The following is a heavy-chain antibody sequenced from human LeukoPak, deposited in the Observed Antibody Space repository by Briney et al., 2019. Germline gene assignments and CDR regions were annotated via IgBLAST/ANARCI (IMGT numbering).Heavy chain of an antibody. J-gene: IGHJ4*02. V-gene: IGHV1-8*02. CDR2: MNPNSGNT. Sequence: ASVKVSCKASGYSFTGHYMHWVRQATGQGLEWMGWMNPNSGNTGYAQKFQGRVNMTRNTSISTAYMELSSLRSEDTAVYYCARKFLGSRGYYFDYWGQGTLVTVSS. D-gene: IGHD3-10*01. CDR1: GYSFTGHY. CDR3: ARKFLGSRGYYFDY.